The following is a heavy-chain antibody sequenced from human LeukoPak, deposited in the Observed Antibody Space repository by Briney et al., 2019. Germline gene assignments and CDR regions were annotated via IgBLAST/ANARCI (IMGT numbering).Heavy chain of an antibody. V-gene: IGHV1-46*01. CDR3: ARAYQLLFYFDY. J-gene: IGHJ4*02. CDR2: ISPSGGSA. CDR1: GYTFTSYY. D-gene: IGHD2-2*01. Sequence: ASVKVSCKASGYTFTSYYMHWVRQAPGQGLEWMGIISPSGGSASYAQKFQGRVTLTRDTSISTAYMELSRLRSDDTAVYYCARAYQLLFYFDYWGQGTLVTVSS.